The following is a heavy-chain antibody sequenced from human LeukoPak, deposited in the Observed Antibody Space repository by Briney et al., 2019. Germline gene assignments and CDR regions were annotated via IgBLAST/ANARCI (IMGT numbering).Heavy chain of an antibody. J-gene: IGHJ4*02. CDR1: GFPFIEYS. V-gene: IGHV3-48*01. D-gene: IGHD5-24*01. CDR2: IGIDSGNT. Sequence: GGSLRLSCTASGFPFIEYSMNWVRQAPGKGLEWISYIGIDSGNTKYADSVRGRFTISTDKAKNSLYLQMNSLRAEDTAIYYCARRFRDWGQGTLVTVSS. CDR3: ARRFRD.